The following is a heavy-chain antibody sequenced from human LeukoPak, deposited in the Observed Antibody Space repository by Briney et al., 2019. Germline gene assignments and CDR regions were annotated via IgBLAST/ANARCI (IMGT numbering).Heavy chain of an antibody. CDR2: ICYSGST. Sequence: SETLSLTCTVSGGSISSYYWSWIRQPPGKGLEWIGYICYSGSTNYNPSLKSRVTISVDTSKNQFSLKLSSVTAADTAVYYCARSKAVKLSPFDYWGQGTLVTVSS. CDR1: GGSISSYY. D-gene: IGHD6-19*01. J-gene: IGHJ4*02. V-gene: IGHV4-59*08. CDR3: ARSKAVKLSPFDY.